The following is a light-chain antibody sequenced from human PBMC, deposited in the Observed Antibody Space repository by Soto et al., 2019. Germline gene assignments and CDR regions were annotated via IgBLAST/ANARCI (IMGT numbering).Light chain of an antibody. CDR3: QQYGSSPLIR. CDR1: QSVSSN. J-gene: IGKJ5*01. V-gene: IGKV3-20*01. Sequence: EVVMTQYPATLSGSPGERATVSCGASQSVSSNLAWYQQKPGQAPRLLIFGASKRATGIPDRFSGSGSGRDFTLTISGLEPEDFAVYYCQQYGSSPLIRFGQGTRLEIK. CDR2: GAS.